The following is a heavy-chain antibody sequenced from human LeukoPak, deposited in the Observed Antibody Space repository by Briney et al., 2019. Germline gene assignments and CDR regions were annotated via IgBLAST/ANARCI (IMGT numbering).Heavy chain of an antibody. J-gene: IGHJ4*02. D-gene: IGHD1-26*01. V-gene: IGHV1-24*01. CDR3: ATGRLVGATSPFDY. CDR2: FDPGDGET. CDR1: GYTLTELS. Sequence: ASVKVSCKVSGYTLTELSMHWVRQAPGKWLEWMGGFDPGDGETIYAQKFQGRVTMTEDTSTDTAYMELSSLRSEDTAVYYCATGRLVGATSPFDYWGQGTLVTVSS.